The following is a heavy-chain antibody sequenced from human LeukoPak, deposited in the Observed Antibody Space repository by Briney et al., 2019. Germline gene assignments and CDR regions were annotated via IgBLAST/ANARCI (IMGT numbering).Heavy chain of an antibody. D-gene: IGHD6-13*01. CDR3: ARDEIRIAAAGFYFDY. CDR1: GFTFSSYA. V-gene: IGHV3-30*04. CDR2: ISYDGSNK. J-gene: IGHJ4*02. Sequence: GGSLRLSCAAAGFTFSSYAMHWVRQAPGKWLDWVAAISYDGSNKYYADSVKGRFTISRDNSKNTLYLQMNSLRAEDTAVYYCARDEIRIAAAGFYFDYWGQGTLVTVSS.